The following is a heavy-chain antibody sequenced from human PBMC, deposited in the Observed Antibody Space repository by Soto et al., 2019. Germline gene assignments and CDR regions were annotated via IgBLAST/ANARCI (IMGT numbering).Heavy chain of an antibody. V-gene: IGHV4-34*01. CDR2: INHSGST. D-gene: IGHD2-21*01. Sequence: QVQLQQRGAGLLKPSETLSLTCAVYGGSFSGYYWSWIRQPPGKGLEWIGEINHSGSTNYNPSLKSRVTISVDTSKNQFSLKLSSVTAADTAVYYCARIYCGGDCSAGGWFDPWGQGTLVTVSS. CDR1: GGSFSGYY. J-gene: IGHJ5*02. CDR3: ARIYCGGDCSAGGWFDP.